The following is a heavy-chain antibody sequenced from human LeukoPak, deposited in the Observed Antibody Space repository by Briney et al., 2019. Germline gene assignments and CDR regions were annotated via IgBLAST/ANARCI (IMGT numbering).Heavy chain of an antibody. J-gene: IGHJ5*02. V-gene: IGHV4-59*01. Sequence: SETLSLTCTVSGGSISSYYWSWIRQPPGKGLEWIGYIYYSGSTNYNPSLKSRVTISVDTSKNQFSLKLSSVTAADTAVYYCARDGIYGLGSYYNWFDPWGQGTLVTVSS. CDR3: ARDGIYGLGSYYNWFDP. D-gene: IGHD3-10*01. CDR2: IYYSGST. CDR1: GGSISSYY.